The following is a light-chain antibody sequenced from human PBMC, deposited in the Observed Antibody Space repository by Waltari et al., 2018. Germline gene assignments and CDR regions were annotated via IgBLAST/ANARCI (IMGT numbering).Light chain of an antibody. Sequence: QSVLTQPPPVSGTSGQPITIPCSGSNSNIARNFADWFQQLPGAPPRLLLYRNDQRPSGIPDRFSGSKSGTSASLAISGLRSDDEGDYFCSTWNNDLGGFVLFGEGTRLTVL. V-gene: IGLV1-47*01. J-gene: IGLJ2*01. CDR3: STWNNDLGGFVL. CDR2: RND. CDR1: NSNIARNF.